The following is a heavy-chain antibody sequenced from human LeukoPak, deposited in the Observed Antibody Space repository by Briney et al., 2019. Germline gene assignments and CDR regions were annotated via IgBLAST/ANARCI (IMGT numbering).Heavy chain of an antibody. V-gene: IGHV3-66*01. CDR3: ARDLGAYCGGDCYFYYYYMDV. CDR1: GFTVSSNY. D-gene: IGHD2-21*02. J-gene: IGHJ6*03. Sequence: PGGSLRLSCAASGFTVSSNYMSWVRQAPGKGLEWVSVIYSGGSTYYADSVKGRFTISRDNSKNTLYLQMNSLRAEDTAVYYCARDLGAYCGGDCYFYYYYMDVWGKGTTVTVSS. CDR2: IYSGGST.